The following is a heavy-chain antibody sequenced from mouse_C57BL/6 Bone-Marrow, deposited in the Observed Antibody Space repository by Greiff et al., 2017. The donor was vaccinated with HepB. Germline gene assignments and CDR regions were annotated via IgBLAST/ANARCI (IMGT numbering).Heavy chain of an antibody. CDR1: GFTFSDFY. J-gene: IGHJ1*03. CDR2: SRNKANDYTT. V-gene: IGHV7-1*01. CDR3: ARDAPQVWDWYFDV. D-gene: IGHD4-1*01. Sequence: EVQLVESGGGLVQSGRSLRLSCATSGFTFSDFYMEWVRQAPGKGLEWIAASRNKANDYTTEYSASVKGRFIVSRDTSQSILYLQMNALRAEDTAIYYCARDAPQVWDWYFDVWGTGTTVTVSS.